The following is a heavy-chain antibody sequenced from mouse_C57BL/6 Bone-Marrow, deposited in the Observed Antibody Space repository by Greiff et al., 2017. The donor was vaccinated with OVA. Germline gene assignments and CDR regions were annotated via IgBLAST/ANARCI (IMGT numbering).Heavy chain of an antibody. Sequence: VQLQQPGAELVKPGASVKLSCKASGYTFTSYWMQWVKQRPGQGLEWIGEIDPSDSYTNYNQKFKGKATLTVDTSSSTAYMQRSILTSEDSAVYYCARYGSSWYFDVWGTGTTVTVSS. CDR3: ARYGSSWYFDV. V-gene: IGHV1-50*01. CDR1: GYTFTSYW. J-gene: IGHJ1*03. CDR2: IDPSDSYT. D-gene: IGHD1-1*01.